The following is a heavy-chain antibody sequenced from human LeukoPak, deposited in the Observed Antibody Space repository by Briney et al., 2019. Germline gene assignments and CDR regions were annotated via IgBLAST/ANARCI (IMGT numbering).Heavy chain of an antibody. CDR1: GYAFTSYD. CDR2: MNPNSGNT. D-gene: IGHD6-6*01. V-gene: IGHV1-8*01. J-gene: IGHJ4*02. CDR3: ARGASSSSIH. Sequence: AAVKVSCKASGYAFTSYDINWVRQATGQGLEWMGWMNPNSGNTGYAQKFQGRATMTRNTSRSKAYMELSSLRSEDTAVYYCARGASSSSIHWGQGTLVTVSS.